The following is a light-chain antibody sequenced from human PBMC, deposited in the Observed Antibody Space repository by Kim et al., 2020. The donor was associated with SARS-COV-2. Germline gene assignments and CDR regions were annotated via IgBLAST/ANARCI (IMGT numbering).Light chain of an antibody. CDR1: KLGDKY. J-gene: IGLJ1*01. Sequence: SYELTQPPSVSVSPGHTASITCSGDKLGDKYACWYQQKPGQSPVLVIYQDSKRPSGIPERFSGSNSGNTATLTISGTQAMDEADYYCQAWDSSIPYVFGTGTKVTVL. CDR3: QAWDSSIPYV. CDR2: QDS. V-gene: IGLV3-1*01.